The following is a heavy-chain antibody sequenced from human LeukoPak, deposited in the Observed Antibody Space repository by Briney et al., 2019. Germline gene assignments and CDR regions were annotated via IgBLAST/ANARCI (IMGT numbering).Heavy chain of an antibody. D-gene: IGHD2-15*01. Sequence: GGSLRLSCAASGFIFSSYAMSWVRQAPGKGLEWVSVISGSGGRTYYADSVKGRFTISRDNSKNTLYLQLNSLRAEDTAVYYCAKSKQRSGRYCSGGSCYSIYFDYWGQGTLVTVSS. V-gene: IGHV3-23*01. J-gene: IGHJ4*02. CDR1: GFIFSSYA. CDR3: AKSKQRSGRYCSGGSCYSIYFDY. CDR2: ISGSGGRT.